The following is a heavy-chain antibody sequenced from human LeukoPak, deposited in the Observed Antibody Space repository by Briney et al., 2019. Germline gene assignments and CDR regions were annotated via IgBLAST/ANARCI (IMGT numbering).Heavy chain of an antibody. J-gene: IGHJ5*02. CDR1: GDSVSSNSAA. CDR2: TYYRSKWYN. CDR3: ARESLYYDILTGYYKSVDNWFDP. Sequence: SQTLSLTCAISGDSVSSNSAAWNWIRQSPSRGLEWLGRTYYRSKWYNDYAVSVKSRITINPDTSKNQFSLRLNSVTPEDTAVYYCARESLYYDILTGYYKSVDNWFDPWGQGTLVTVSS. D-gene: IGHD3-9*01. V-gene: IGHV6-1*01.